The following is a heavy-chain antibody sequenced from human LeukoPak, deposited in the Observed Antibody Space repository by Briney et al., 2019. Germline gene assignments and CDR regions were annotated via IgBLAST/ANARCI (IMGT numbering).Heavy chain of an antibody. V-gene: IGHV3-48*03. CDR2: ISSSDSTI. CDR1: GFTFSSYE. Sequence: SGGSLRLSCAAYGFTFSSYEMTWVRQAPGKGLEWVLYISSSDSTIYYADSVNGRFTISRDNAKNSLYLQMNSLRAEDTAVYYCARVTYYYDTAIDCWGQGILVTVSS. CDR3: ARVTYYYDTAIDC. D-gene: IGHD3-22*01. J-gene: IGHJ4*02.